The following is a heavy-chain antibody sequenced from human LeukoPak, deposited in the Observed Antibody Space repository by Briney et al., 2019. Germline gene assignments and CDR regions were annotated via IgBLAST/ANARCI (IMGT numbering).Heavy chain of an antibody. V-gene: IGHV4-34*01. Sequence: SETLSLTCAVSGGSFSDYYWTWIRQPPGKGLEWIGEITHSGRTNYNPSLKSRVSISVDRSNNQFSLNLRYVTAADTAVYYCARGPRIVPADDGYYYMDVWGKGTTVTVSS. J-gene: IGHJ6*03. D-gene: IGHD2-2*01. CDR3: ARGPRIVPADDGYYYMDV. CDR2: ITHSGRT. CDR1: GGSFSDYY.